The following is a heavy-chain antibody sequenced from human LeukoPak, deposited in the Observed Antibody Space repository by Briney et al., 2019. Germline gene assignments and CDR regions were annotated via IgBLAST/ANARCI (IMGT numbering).Heavy chain of an antibody. J-gene: IGHJ4*02. CDR1: GFTFSSYG. Sequence: GGSLRLSCAASGFTFSSYGMHWVRRAPGKGLEWVAFIRYDGSNKYYADSVKGRFTISRDNSKNTLYLQMNGLRAEDTAVYYCAKVGADYGGNSRYASTLVYFDYWGQGTLVTVSS. CDR2: IRYDGSNK. V-gene: IGHV3-30*02. CDR3: AKVGADYGGNSRYASTLVYFDY. D-gene: IGHD4-23*01.